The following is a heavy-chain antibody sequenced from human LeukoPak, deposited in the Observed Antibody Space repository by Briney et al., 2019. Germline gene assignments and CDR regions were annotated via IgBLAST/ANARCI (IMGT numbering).Heavy chain of an antibody. CDR3: AKNYYDNAFDI. J-gene: IGHJ3*02. Sequence: GGSLRLSCAASGFTFSSYWMSWVRPAPGKGLEWVANIKQDGSDKYYVDSVKGRFTIYRDNSKNTLYLQMNSLRAEDTAVYYCAKNYYDNAFDIWGQGTMVTVSS. V-gene: IGHV3-7*03. CDR1: GFTFSSYW. D-gene: IGHD3-22*01. CDR2: IKQDGSDK.